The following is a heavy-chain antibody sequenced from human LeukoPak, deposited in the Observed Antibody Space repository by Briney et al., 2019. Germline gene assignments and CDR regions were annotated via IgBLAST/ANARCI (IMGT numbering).Heavy chain of an antibody. J-gene: IGHJ4*02. V-gene: IGHV1-18*01. Sequence: ASVKVSCKASGYTFISYGISWVRQAPGQGLEWMGWISAYNGNTNYAQKLQGRVTMTTDTSTSTAYMELRSLRSDDTAVYYCARGVPYYDILTGYYRTIDYWGQGTLVTVSS. D-gene: IGHD3-9*01. CDR1: GYTFISYG. CDR2: ISAYNGNT. CDR3: ARGVPYYDILTGYYRTIDY.